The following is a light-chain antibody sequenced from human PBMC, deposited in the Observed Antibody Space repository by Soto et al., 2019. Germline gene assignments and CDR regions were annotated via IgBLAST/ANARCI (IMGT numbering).Light chain of an antibody. CDR1: SSDVGGYNY. CDR3: SSYTSSSTDV. J-gene: IGLJ1*01. CDR2: DVS. Sequence: QSVLTQPASVSGSPGQSITISCTGTSSDVGGYNYVSWYQQHPGKAPKLLIYDVSNRPSGVSNRFSVSKSGNTASLTISGLQADDEADYYCSSYTSSSTDVFGTGTKLTVL. V-gene: IGLV2-14*01.